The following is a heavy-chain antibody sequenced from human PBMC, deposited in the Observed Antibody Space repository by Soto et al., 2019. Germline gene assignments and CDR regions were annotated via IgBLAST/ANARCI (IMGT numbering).Heavy chain of an antibody. Sequence: ASVKVSCKASGDTFTNSAFIWVRQAPGQGLEWMGWISAYNGNTDYEQKFQGRVTMTTDTSTSTAHMELRSLRSDDKAVYYCAREGSRSDRPRTHTYIDYWGQGTLVTVSS. CDR3: AREGSRSDRPRTHTYIDY. D-gene: IGHD6-13*01. V-gene: IGHV1-18*01. J-gene: IGHJ4*02. CDR1: GDTFTNSA. CDR2: ISAYNGNT.